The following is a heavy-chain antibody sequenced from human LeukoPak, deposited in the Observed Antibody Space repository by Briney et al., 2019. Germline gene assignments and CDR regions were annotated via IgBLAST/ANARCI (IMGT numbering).Heavy chain of an antibody. CDR3: ARLTTGNLGY. D-gene: IGHD4-11*01. CDR1: GYTFTSYG. CDR2: IIPIFGTA. J-gene: IGHJ4*02. V-gene: IGHV1-69*05. Sequence: SVKVSCKASGYTFTSYGISWVRQAPGQGLEWMGGIIPIFGTANYAQKFQGRVTITTDESTSTAYMELSSLRSEDTAVYYCARLTTGNLGYWGQGTLVTVSS.